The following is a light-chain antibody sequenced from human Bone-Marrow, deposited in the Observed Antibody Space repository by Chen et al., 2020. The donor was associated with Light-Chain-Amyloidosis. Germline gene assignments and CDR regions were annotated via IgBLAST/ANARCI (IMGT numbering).Light chain of an antibody. V-gene: IGKV2-30*01. CDR3: MQGTHWPMT. Sequence: DVVLTQSPLSLPVIPGQPASISCRSSESLLYRDGDTYLSWFHQRRGQSPRRLIYGVSKRDSGVPDRVSGSGSGALFTLKISRVQADDVGVYYCMQGTHWPMTFGPGTRLEIK. CDR2: GVS. CDR1: ESLLYRDGDTY. J-gene: IGKJ5*01.